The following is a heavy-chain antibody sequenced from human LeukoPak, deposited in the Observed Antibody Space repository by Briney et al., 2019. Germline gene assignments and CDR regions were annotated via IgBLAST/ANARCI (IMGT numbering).Heavy chain of an antibody. Sequence: GGSLRLSCAASGFNFDDYAMSWVRRAPGRGLEWVSGINWNGGSTGYTDSVKGRFTISRDNAKNSLYLQMNSLRAEDTAVYYCARGLTMGHFGGQGTPVTVSS. D-gene: IGHD4/OR15-4a*01. V-gene: IGHV3-20*04. J-gene: IGHJ4*02. CDR2: INWNGGST. CDR3: ARGLTMGHF. CDR1: GFNFDDYA.